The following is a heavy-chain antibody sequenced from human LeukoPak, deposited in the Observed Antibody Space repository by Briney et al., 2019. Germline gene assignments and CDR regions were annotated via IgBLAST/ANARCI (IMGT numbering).Heavy chain of an antibody. CDR2: ISSSSSYI. J-gene: IGHJ3*02. D-gene: IGHD2-15*01. CDR1: GFTFSSYW. Sequence: GGSLRLSCAASGFTFSSYWMNWVRQAPGKGLEWVSSISSSSSYIYYADSVKGRFTISRDNAKNSLYLQMNSLRAEDTAVYYCARDLAVVAASAFDIWGQGTMVTVSS. CDR3: ARDLAVVAASAFDI. V-gene: IGHV3-21*01.